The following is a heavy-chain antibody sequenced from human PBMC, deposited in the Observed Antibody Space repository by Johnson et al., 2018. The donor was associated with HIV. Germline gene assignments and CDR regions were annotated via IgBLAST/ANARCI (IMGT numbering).Heavy chain of an antibody. CDR2: IKQDGSEK. CDR1: GFTFSSYW. J-gene: IGHJ3*02. V-gene: IGHV3-7*01. CDR3: AREWGAFDI. D-gene: IGHD1-26*01. Sequence: VQLVESGGGLVQPGGSLRLSCAASGFTFSSYWMSWVRQAPGKGLEWVANIKQDGSEKYYVDSVKGRFTISRDNSKNTLSLQMNSLRAEDTAVYYCAREWGAFDIWGQGTMVTVSS.